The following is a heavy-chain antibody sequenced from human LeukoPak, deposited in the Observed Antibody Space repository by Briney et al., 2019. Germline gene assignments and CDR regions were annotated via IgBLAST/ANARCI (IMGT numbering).Heavy chain of an antibody. D-gene: IGHD3-22*01. J-gene: IGHJ4*02. CDR3: ARGSPPRRNYDSSDYYSYYFDY. Sequence: SETLSLTCAVSGYSISSGYYWGWIRQPPRKGLEWIGSIYHNGNTYYNPSLKSRVTISVDTSKNEFSLKLSSVTAADTAVYYCARGSPPRRNYDSSDYYSYYFDYWGQGTLVTVSS. CDR2: IYHNGNT. CDR1: GYSISSGYY. V-gene: IGHV4-38-2*01.